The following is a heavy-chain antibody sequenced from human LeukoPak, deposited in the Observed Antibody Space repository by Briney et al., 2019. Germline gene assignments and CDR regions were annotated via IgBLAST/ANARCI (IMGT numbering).Heavy chain of an antibody. J-gene: IGHJ4*02. CDR3: ARVDGSGSDLDY. Sequence: PSETLSLTCAVYGGSVSGYYWSWIRQPPGSGLEWIGYIHHSRSTNYNPSLKSRVTVSVDTSKNQFSLILSSVTAADTAMYYCARVDGSGSDLDYWGQGTLVTVSS. D-gene: IGHD3-10*01. V-gene: IGHV4-59*02. CDR2: IHHSRST. CDR1: GGSVSGYY.